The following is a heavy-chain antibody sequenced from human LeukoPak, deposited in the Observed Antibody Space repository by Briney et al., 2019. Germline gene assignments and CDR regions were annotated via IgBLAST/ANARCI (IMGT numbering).Heavy chain of an antibody. D-gene: IGHD3-22*01. CDR3: AKEGFTDYYDSSGYYYGTYYFDY. V-gene: IGHV3-23*01. CDR2: ISGSGGST. CDR1: GFTFSSYG. J-gene: IGHJ4*02. Sequence: PGGSLRLSCAASGFTFSSYGMSWVRQAPGKGLEWVSAISGSGGSTYYADSVKGRFTISRDNSKNTLYLQMNSLRAEDTAVYYCAKEGFTDYYDSSGYYYGTYYFDYWGQGTLVTVSS.